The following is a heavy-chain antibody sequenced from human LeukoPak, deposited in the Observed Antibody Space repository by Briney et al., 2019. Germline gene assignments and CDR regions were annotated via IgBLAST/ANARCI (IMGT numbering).Heavy chain of an antibody. CDR3: ARDLWDATGY. D-gene: IGHD3-3*01. CDR2: IYSGDST. V-gene: IGHV3-66*02. CDR1: GFSSTY. J-gene: IGHJ4*02. Sequence: PGGSLRLSCVASGFSSTYMSWVRQAPGKGLEWVSVIYSGDSTYYADSVKGRFTTSRDISKNTVYLQMNSLRPEDTAVYHCARDLWDATGYWGQGTLVTVAS.